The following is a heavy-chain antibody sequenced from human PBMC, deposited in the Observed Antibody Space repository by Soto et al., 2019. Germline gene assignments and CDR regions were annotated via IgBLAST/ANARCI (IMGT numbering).Heavy chain of an antibody. Sequence: SETLSLTCTVSGGSISSYYWSWIRQPPGKGLEWIGYIYYSGSTNYNPSLKSRVTISVDTSKNQFSLKLSSVTAADTAVYYCARSFFYGSGPSYSSDYWGPGPLVTLSS. CDR3: ARSFFYGSGPSYSSDY. CDR2: IYYSGST. V-gene: IGHV4-59*01. D-gene: IGHD3-10*01. J-gene: IGHJ4*02. CDR1: GGSISSYY.